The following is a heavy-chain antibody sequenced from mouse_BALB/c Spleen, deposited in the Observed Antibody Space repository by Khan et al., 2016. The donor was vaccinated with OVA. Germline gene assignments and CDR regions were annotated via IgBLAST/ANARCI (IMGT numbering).Heavy chain of an antibody. CDR3: TRGSYYDSSSYYAMDY. CDR1: GYTFTSFW. V-gene: IGHV1-69*02. D-gene: IGHD1-1*01. J-gene: IGHJ4*01. CDR2: IYPSDSYT. Sequence: QVQLQQPGAELVRPGASVRLSCKASGYTFTSFWINWVKQRPGQGLQWIGNIYPSDSYTNYNQKFKDKATLTVDKSSSTAYMQLSSPTSEDSAVYYCTRGSYYDSSSYYAMDYWGQGTSLTVSS.